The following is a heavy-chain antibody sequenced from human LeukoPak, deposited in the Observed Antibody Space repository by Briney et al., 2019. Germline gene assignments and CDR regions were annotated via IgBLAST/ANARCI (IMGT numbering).Heavy chain of an antibody. J-gene: IGHJ4*02. CDR2: ISGSGGST. CDR3: AEQAGASGNYYYY. V-gene: IGHV3-23*01. CDR1: GFTFSNYA. D-gene: IGHD3-10*01. Sequence: GGSLRLSCAASGFTFSNYAMTWVRQAPGKGLEWVSAISGSGGSTYYADSVKGRFTISRDNSTNTLYLQMSSLRAEDTAVYYCAEQAGASGNYYYYWGQGTLVTVSS.